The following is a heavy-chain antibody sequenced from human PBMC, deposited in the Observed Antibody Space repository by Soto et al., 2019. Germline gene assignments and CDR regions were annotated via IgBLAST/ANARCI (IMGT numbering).Heavy chain of an antibody. CDR1: GDSFTSGPYY. CDR3: ARQQRGLFDY. J-gene: IGHJ4*02. D-gene: IGHD3-10*01. Sequence: QVQLQESGPGLVKPSQTLSLTCAVSGDSFTSGPYYWSWIRQLPGKGLEWIGYSYYNGTAYYNPSLKSRVTISVDTSESQFSLKLTSVTAADTAVYYCARQQRGLFDYWGQGTLVTVSS. CDR2: SYYNGTA. V-gene: IGHV4-31*11.